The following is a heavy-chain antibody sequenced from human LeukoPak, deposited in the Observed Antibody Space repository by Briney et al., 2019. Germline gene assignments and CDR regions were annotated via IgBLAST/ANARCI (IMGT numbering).Heavy chain of an antibody. CDR2: ISYDGSNK. D-gene: IGHD3-10*01. CDR3: AKDLPLDYYGSGSYYNGGYFDY. CDR1: GFTFSSYG. V-gene: IGHV3-30*18. Sequence: GGSLRLSCAASGFTFSSYGMHWVRQAPGKGLERVAVISYDGSNKYYADSVNGRFTISRDNSKNTLYLQMNSLRAEDTAVYYCAKDLPLDYYGSGSYYNGGYFDYWGQGTLVTVSS. J-gene: IGHJ4*02.